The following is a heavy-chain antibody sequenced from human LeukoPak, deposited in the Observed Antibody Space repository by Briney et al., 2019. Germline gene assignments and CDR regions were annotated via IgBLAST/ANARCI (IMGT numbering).Heavy chain of an antibody. CDR2: KNPNSGNT. D-gene: IGHD1-1*01. CDR3: ATRDNWNAASYYYMDV. V-gene: IGHV1-8*01. J-gene: IGHJ6*03. CDR1: GYTFLSHD. Sequence: ASVKVSCKASGYTFLSHDIVWVRQASGQGLEWIGWKNPNSGNTGLSQKFQGRVIMTRNTSISTAYMELSSLTSEDTAVYYCATRDNWNAASYYYMDVWGKGTTVTASS.